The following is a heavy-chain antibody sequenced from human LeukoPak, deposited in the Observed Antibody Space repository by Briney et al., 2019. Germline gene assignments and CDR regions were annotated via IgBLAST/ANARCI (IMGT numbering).Heavy chain of an antibody. CDR2: ISPTGSTT. J-gene: IGHJ4*02. D-gene: IGHD6-6*01. CDR3: ARGPNSNWSGLDF. V-gene: IGHV3-74*01. Sequence: GGSLRLSCTASEFSFSGHWMHWARQLPGKGLVWVSRISPTGSTTSYADSVKGRFTVSRDNAKNTLYLQVNNLRAEDTAVYYCARGPNSNWSGLDFWGQGTLLTVSS. CDR1: EFSFSGHW.